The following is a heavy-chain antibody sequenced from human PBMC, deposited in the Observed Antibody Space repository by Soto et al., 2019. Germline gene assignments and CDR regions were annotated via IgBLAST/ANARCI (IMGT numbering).Heavy chain of an antibody. V-gene: IGHV3-23*01. CDR1: GFTFSSYA. J-gene: IGHJ4*02. CDR3: ANAYNWNHVYYKTFDY. Sequence: GGSLRLSCAASGFTFSSYAMSWVRQAPGKGLEWVSAISGSGGSTYYADSVKGRFTISRDNSKNTLYLQMNSLRAEDTTVYYCANAYNWNHVYYKTFDYWGQGTLVTVSS. CDR2: ISGSGGST. D-gene: IGHD1-20*01.